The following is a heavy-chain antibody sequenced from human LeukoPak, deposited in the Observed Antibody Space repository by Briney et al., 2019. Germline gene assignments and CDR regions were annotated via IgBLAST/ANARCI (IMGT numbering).Heavy chain of an antibody. J-gene: IGHJ6*03. Sequence: GASVKVSCKASGGTFSSYAISWVRQAPGQGLEWMGGIIPIFGTANYAQKFQGRVTITADKSTSTAYMELSSLRSEDTAVYYCARDYYSGYDPEDRYYYYYMDVWGKGTTVTVSS. D-gene: IGHD5-12*01. CDR1: GGTFSSYA. V-gene: IGHV1-69*06. CDR2: IIPIFGTA. CDR3: ARDYYSGYDPEDRYYYYYMDV.